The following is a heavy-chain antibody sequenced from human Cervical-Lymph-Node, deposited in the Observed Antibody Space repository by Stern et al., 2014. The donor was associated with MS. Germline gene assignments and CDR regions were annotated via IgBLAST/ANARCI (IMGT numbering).Heavy chain of an antibody. Sequence: EVKLVESGGGLVQPGGSLQLSCVVSGLSFSDADLSLVRQAPAKGLEWVGRIRGKAKNYATSYAASVKGRFTLSRSDSQNTAFLLMNSLKREDTAVYYCSPASAIWGQGTAVTVSS. CDR2: IRGKAKNYAT. CDR1: GLSFSDAD. CDR3: SPASAI. J-gene: IGHJ3*02. V-gene: IGHV3-73*02.